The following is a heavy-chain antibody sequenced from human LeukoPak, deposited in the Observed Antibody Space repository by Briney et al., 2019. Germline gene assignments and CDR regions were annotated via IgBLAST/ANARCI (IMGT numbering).Heavy chain of an antibody. Sequence: GRSLRLSCAASGFTFSSYAMHWVRQAPGKGLEWVAVISYDGSNKYYADSVKGRFTISRDNSKNTLYLQMNSLRAEDTAVYYCARDKRDYYDSSGYYHGGFDYWGQGTLVTVSS. CDR2: ISYDGSNK. CDR1: GFTFSSYA. J-gene: IGHJ4*02. D-gene: IGHD3-22*01. CDR3: ARDKRDYYDSSGYYHGGFDY. V-gene: IGHV3-30*04.